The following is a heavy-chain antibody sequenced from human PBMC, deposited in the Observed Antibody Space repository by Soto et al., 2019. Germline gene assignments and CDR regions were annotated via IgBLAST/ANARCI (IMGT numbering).Heavy chain of an antibody. D-gene: IGHD5-12*01. V-gene: IGHV3-53*04. CDR2: IYSGGST. J-gene: IGHJ5*02. CDR1: GFTVSSNY. Sequence: EVQLVESGGGLVQPGGSLRLSCAASGFTVSSNYMSWVRQAPGKGLEWVSVIYSGGSTYYADSVKGRFTISRHNSKNTLYLQMNSLRAEDTAVYYCARETERGGYSGYENWFDPWGQGTLVTVSS. CDR3: ARETERGGYSGYENWFDP.